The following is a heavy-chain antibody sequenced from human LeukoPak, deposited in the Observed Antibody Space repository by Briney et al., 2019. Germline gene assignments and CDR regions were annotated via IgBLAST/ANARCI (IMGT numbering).Heavy chain of an antibody. V-gene: IGHV1-8*01. CDR2: MNPNSGNT. CDR1: GYTFTSYD. Sequence: ASVKVSCKASGYTFTSYDINWVRQATGQGLEWMGWMNPNSGNTGYAQKFQGRVTMTRNTSISTAYMELSSLRSEDTAVYYCARVPDYDFWSGSTDNWFDPWGQGTLVTVSS. CDR3: ARVPDYDFWSGSTDNWFDP. J-gene: IGHJ5*02. D-gene: IGHD3-3*01.